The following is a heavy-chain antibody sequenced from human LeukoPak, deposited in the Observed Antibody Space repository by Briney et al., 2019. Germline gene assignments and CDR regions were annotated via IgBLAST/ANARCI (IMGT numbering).Heavy chain of an antibody. CDR1: GFTFSSYA. D-gene: IGHD2-2*01. CDR3: ARDRLVPAAYYFDY. V-gene: IGHV3-30-3*01. Sequence: GGSLRLSCAASGFTFSSYAMHWVSQAPGKGLEWVAVISYDGSNKYYADSVKGRFTISRDNSKNTLYLQMNSLRAEDTAVYYCARDRLVPAAYYFDYWGQGTLVTVSS. CDR2: ISYDGSNK. J-gene: IGHJ4*02.